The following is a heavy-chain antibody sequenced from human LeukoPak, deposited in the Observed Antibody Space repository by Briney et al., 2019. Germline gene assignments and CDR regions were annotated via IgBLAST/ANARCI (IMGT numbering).Heavy chain of an antibody. CDR2: IWYDGSNK. CDR1: GFTFSSYG. CDR3: ARVGTTNYYFYHMDV. D-gene: IGHD2-2*01. Sequence: GGSLRLSCAASGFTFSSYGMHWVRQAPGKGLEWVAVIWYDGSNKYYADSVKGRFTISRDNAKNSLYLQMNSLRAEDTAVYYCARVGTTNYYFYHMDVWGKGTTVTVSS. V-gene: IGHV3-33*01. J-gene: IGHJ6*03.